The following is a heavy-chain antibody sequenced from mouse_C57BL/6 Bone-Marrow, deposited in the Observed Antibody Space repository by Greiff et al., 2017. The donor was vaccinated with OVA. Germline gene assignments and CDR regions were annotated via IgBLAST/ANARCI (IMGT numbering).Heavy chain of an antibody. Sequence: EVHLVESGGGLVQPGGSLTLSCAASGFTFSDYGMAWVRQAPRKGPEWVAFISNLAYSIYYADTVTGRFTISRENAKNTLYLEMSSLRSEDTAMYYCARRGGYFDVWGTGTTVTVSS. CDR2: ISNLAYSI. CDR1: GFTFSDYG. CDR3: ARRGGYFDV. J-gene: IGHJ1*03. V-gene: IGHV5-15*01.